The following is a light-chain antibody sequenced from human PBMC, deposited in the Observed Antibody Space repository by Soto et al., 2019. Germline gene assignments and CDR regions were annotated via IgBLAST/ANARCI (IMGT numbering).Light chain of an antibody. CDR2: GAS. J-gene: IGKJ4*01. Sequence: EIVMTQSPATLSVSPGDRVTLSCRASQSVRSNSAWYQQKPGQAPRLLIYGASTRATGIPARFSGSGYETEFTLTISSLQSEDFAAYYCQQYNSWPLTFGGGTKVDIK. V-gene: IGKV3-15*01. CDR3: QQYNSWPLT. CDR1: QSVRSN.